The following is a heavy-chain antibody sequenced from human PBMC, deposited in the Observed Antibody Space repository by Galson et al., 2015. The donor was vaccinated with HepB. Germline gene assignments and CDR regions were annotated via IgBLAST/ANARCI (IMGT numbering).Heavy chain of an antibody. J-gene: IGHJ5*02. Sequence: TLSLTCAVYGGSFSPYYWSWVRQPPGMGLEWIGEINHSGSTNYSPSLKSRVTISVDTSKNQFSLNLNSVTAADTAVYYCTKGQEYCTSTSCYGRFDPWGQGTLVTVSS. CDR3: TKGQEYCTSTSCYGRFDP. CDR2: INHSGST. D-gene: IGHD2-2*01. CDR1: GGSFSPYY. V-gene: IGHV4-34*01.